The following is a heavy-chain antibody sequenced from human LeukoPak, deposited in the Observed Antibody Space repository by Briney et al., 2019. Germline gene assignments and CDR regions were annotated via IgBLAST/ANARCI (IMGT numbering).Heavy chain of an antibody. CDR2: IYYSGTT. J-gene: IGHJ4*02. Sequence: PSETLSLTCTVSGGSITNGDYYWTWIRQPPGKGLEWIGYIYYSGTTYYNPSLKSRLTISVDKSKNQFSLRLSSVTAADTAVYYCGTWYYDFWSGYSPMGDYWGQGTLVTVSS. CDR3: GTWYYDFWSGYSPMGDY. D-gene: IGHD3-3*01. CDR1: GGSITNGDYY. V-gene: IGHV4-30-4*01.